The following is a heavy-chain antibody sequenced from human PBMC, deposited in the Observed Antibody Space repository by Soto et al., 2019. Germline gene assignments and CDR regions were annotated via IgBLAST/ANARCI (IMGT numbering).Heavy chain of an antibody. V-gene: IGHV1-69*13. CDR3: VRAMIEGGSGADCYCGFDT. CDR2: IIPIFGTA. Sequence: SVKVSCKASGGTFSSYAISWVRQAPGQGLEWMGGIIPIFGTANYAQKFQGRVTITADESTSTAYMELSSLRSEDTAVYYCVRAMIEGGSGADCYCGFDTWGQGRMVTVSS. CDR1: GGTFSSYA. J-gene: IGHJ3*02. D-gene: IGHD2-21*02.